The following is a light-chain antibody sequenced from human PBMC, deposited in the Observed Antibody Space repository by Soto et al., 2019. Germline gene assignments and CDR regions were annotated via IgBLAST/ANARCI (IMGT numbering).Light chain of an antibody. CDR3: MQNTHWPRT. V-gene: IGKV2-30*01. CDR1: QALVYGDGNTY. Sequence: DVVLTQSPLSLPVTLGQPASISCTSSQALVYGDGNTYLIWVQQRPGQSPRGLIYNVSRRDSGVPDRFSGSGSGTDFTLKISRVEAXXVGIYYCMQNTHWPRTFGQGTKVEIK. J-gene: IGKJ1*01. CDR2: NVS.